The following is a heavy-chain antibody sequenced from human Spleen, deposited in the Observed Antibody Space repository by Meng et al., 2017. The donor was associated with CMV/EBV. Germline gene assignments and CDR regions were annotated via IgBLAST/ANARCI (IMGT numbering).Heavy chain of an antibody. CDR3: ARSPYCGGDCRLFDP. D-gene: IGHD2-21*02. Sequence: QGHLQEPGPGLVKPSQTLSLTCTVSGGSISSGDYYWSWIRQPPGKGLEWIGYIYYSGSTYYNPSLKSRVTISVDTSKNQFSLKLSSVTAADTAVYYCARSPYCGGDCRLFDPWGRGTLVTVSS. V-gene: IGHV4-30-4*08. CDR1: GGSISSGDYY. CDR2: IYYSGST. J-gene: IGHJ2*01.